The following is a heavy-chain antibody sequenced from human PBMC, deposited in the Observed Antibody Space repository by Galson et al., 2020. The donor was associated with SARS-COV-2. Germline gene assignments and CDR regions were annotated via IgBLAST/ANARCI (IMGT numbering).Heavy chain of an antibody. CDR3: AKDLYYDYVWGSYPSY. CDR1: GFSFSGYA. CDR2: LSYDGSNK. J-gene: IGHJ4*02. D-gene: IGHD3-16*02. Sequence: GGSLRLSCAASGFSFSGYAMHWVRQAPGKGLEWVAVLSYDGSNKYYADSVKGRLTISRDNSKHTLYLQINSLRAEDTAVYYCAKDLYYDYVWGSYPSYWGQGTLVTVSS. V-gene: IGHV3-30*18.